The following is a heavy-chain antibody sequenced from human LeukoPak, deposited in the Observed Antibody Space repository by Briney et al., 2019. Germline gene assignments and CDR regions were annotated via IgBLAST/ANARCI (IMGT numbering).Heavy chain of an antibody. Sequence: GGSLRLSCAASGFTFSNYWMSWVRQAPGKGLEWVANIKQDGSEKYYVDSVKGRFTISRDNAKNSLYLQMNSLRVEDTAVYYCARDRDTYYDFWSGNKYWGQGTLVTVSS. CDR1: GFTFSNYW. CDR3: ARDRDTYYDFWSGNKY. CDR2: IKQDGSEK. V-gene: IGHV3-7*01. J-gene: IGHJ4*02. D-gene: IGHD3-3*01.